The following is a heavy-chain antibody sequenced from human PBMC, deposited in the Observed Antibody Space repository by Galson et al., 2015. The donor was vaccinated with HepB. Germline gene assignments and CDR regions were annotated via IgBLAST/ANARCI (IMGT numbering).Heavy chain of an antibody. CDR1: GGTFSSYA. CDR2: IIPILGIA. V-gene: IGHV1-69*04. D-gene: IGHD4-17*01. Sequence: SVKVSCKASGGTFSSYAINWVRQAPGQGLEWMGRIIPILGIANYAQKFQGRVTITADKSTSTAYMELSSLRSEDTAVYYCARDVPSSGDYLRFDYWGQGTLVTVSS. J-gene: IGHJ4*02. CDR3: ARDVPSSGDYLRFDY.